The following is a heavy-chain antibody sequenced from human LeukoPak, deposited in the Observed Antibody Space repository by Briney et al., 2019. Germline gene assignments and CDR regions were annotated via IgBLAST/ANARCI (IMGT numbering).Heavy chain of an antibody. J-gene: IGHJ3*02. Sequence: ASETLSLTCTVSGGSISSYYWSWIRQPPGKGLEWIGYIYYSGSTNYNPSLKSRVTISVDTSKNQFSLKLSSVTAADTAVYYCARALDFRDAFDIWGQGTMVTVPS. CDR1: GGSISSYY. V-gene: IGHV4-59*01. CDR2: IYYSGST. D-gene: IGHD3-3*01. CDR3: ARALDFRDAFDI.